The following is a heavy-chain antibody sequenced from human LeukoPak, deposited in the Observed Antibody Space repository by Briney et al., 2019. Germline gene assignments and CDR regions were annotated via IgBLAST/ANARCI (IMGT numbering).Heavy chain of an antibody. V-gene: IGHV4-59*01. CDR2: IYYSGST. CDR1: GGSISSYY. CDR3: ARAPTTHDAFDI. D-gene: IGHD4-17*01. J-gene: IGHJ3*02. Sequence: SETLSLTCTVSGGSISSYYWSWIRQPPGKGLEWIGYIYYSGSTNYNPSLKSRVTMSVDTSKNQFSLKLSSVTAADTAVYYCARAPTTHDAFDIWGQGTMVTVSS.